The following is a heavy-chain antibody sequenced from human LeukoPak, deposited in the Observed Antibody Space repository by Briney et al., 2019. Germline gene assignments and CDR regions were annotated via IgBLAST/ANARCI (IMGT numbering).Heavy chain of an antibody. CDR2: IYPGDSDT. Sequence: GESLKISCKGSGYSFTSYWIGWMRQMPGEGLEWMGIIYPGDSDTRYSPSFQGQVTISADKSISTAYLQWSSLKASDTAMYYCARHDLWFGERYFDYWGQGTLVTVSS. J-gene: IGHJ4*02. V-gene: IGHV5-51*01. D-gene: IGHD3-10*01. CDR1: GYSFTSYW. CDR3: ARHDLWFGERYFDY.